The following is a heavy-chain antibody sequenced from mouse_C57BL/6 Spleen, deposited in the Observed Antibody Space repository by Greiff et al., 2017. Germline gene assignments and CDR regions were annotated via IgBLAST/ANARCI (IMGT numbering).Heavy chain of an antibody. Sequence: EVKLVESGGDLVKPGFTFSSYGMSWVRQTPDKRLEWVATISSGGSYTYYPDSVKGRVTISRDNAKNTLYLQMCSLKAEGTTMYYCAVDYGNSGFYYWGQGATLTVSS. V-gene: IGHV5-6*02. CDR1: FTFSSYG. CDR3: AVDYGNSGFYY. D-gene: IGHD2-1*01. CDR2: ISSGGSYT. J-gene: IGHJ2*01.